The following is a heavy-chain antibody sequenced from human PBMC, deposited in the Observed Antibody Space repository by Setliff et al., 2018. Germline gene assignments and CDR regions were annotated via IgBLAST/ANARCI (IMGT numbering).Heavy chain of an antibody. J-gene: IGHJ4*02. D-gene: IGHD3-3*01. CDR1: GFTFINYW. CDR2: IKEDGSEK. Sequence: SLRLSCAASGFTFINYWMSWVRQAPGKGLEWVANIKEDGSEKYYVDSVKGRFTISRDNAKNSLYLQMNSLRAEDTAVYYCARRHIGVIIGYYFDYWGQGTLVTVSS. CDR3: ARRHIGVIIGYYFDY. V-gene: IGHV3-7*03.